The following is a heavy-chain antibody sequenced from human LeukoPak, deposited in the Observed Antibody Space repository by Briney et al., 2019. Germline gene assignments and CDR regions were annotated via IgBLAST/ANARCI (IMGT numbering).Heavy chain of an antibody. D-gene: IGHD3-22*01. J-gene: IGHJ4*02. CDR2: IIPIFGTA. CDR3: ARGYYDSSGRFDY. Sequence: SVNVSCKASGGTFSSYAISWVRQAPGQGLEWMGGIIPIFGTANYAQKFQGRVTITADESTSTAYMELSSLRSEDTAVYYCARGYYDSSGRFDYWGQGTLVTVSS. CDR1: GGTFSSYA. V-gene: IGHV1-69*13.